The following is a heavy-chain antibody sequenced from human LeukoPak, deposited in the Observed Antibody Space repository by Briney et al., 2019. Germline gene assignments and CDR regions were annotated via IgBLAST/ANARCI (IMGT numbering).Heavy chain of an antibody. CDR3: ARVGYYESSGYYEY. D-gene: IGHD3-22*01. CDR2: INPNSGGT. CDR1: GYTLTDYY. V-gene: IGHV1-2*06. Sequence: GASVTVSCKASGYTLTDYYMHWVRQAPGQGLEWMGRINPNSGGTSYAQKFQGRVTMTRDTSISTVYMELSRLRSDDTAVYYCARVGYYESSGYYEYWGQGTLVTVSS. J-gene: IGHJ4*02.